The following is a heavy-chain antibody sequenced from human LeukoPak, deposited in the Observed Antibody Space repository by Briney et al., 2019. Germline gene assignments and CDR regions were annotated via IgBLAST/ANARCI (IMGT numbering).Heavy chain of an antibody. D-gene: IGHD3-10*01. CDR3: ARGRGSGSYHYYYYGMDV. J-gene: IGHJ6*04. CDR2: IYYSGST. Sequence: SETLSLTCTVSGGSISSSSYYWGWIRQPPGKGLEWIGSIYYSGSTYYNPSLKSRVTISVDTSKNQFSLKLSSVTAADTAVYYCARGRGSGSYHYYYYGMDVWGKGTTVTVSS. V-gene: IGHV4-39*01. CDR1: GGSISSSSYY.